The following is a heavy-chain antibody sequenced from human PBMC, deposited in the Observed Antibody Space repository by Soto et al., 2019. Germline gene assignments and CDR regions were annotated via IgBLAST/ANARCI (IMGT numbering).Heavy chain of an antibody. V-gene: IGHV3-48*02. Sequence: PGGSLRLSCAASGFTFSSYWMHWVRQAPGKGLEWLSRISGSSNTMYYADSVKGRFTISRDNAKNALYLQMNSLRDEDTAMYYCATINYEFIGSYAMGLSGQGITVTVSS. CDR2: ISGSSNTM. D-gene: IGHD3-3*01. CDR3: ATINYEFIGSYAMGL. J-gene: IGHJ6*02. CDR1: GFTFSSYW.